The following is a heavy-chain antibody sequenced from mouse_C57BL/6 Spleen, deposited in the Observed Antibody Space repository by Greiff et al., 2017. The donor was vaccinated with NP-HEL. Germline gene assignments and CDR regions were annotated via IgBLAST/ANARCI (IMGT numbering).Heavy chain of an antibody. D-gene: IGHD2-4*01. CDR3: ANPPDYDGNGY. Sequence: EVQLQQSGPVLVKPGASVKMSCKASGYTFTDYYMNWVKQSHGKSLEWIGVINPYNGGTSYNQKFKGKATLTVDKSSSTAYMELNSLTSEDSAVYYCANPPDYDGNGYWGQGTLVTVSA. CDR1: GYTFTDYY. V-gene: IGHV1-19*01. J-gene: IGHJ3*01. CDR2: INPYNGGT.